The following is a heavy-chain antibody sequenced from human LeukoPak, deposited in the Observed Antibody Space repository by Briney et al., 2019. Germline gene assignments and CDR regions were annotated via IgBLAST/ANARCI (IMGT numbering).Heavy chain of an antibody. CDR1: GYTFTSYD. CDR2: MNPNSGNT. CDR3: ARGGYCSGGSCYSFDP. Sequence: ASVKVSSKTSGYTFTSYDINCVRQATGQRLEWMGWMNPNSGNTGYAQKFQGRVTMTRNTSISTAYMERSSLRSEDTAVYYCARGGYCSGGSCYSFDPWGQGTLVTVSS. V-gene: IGHV1-8*01. D-gene: IGHD2-15*01. J-gene: IGHJ5*02.